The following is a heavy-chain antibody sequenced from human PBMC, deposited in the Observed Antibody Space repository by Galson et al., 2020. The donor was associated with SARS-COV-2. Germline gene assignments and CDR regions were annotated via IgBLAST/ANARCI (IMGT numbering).Heavy chain of an antibody. CDR3: TRGDTVTTSGNWFDP. D-gene: IGHD4-4*01. CDR1: GDSISSHKW. CDR2: IHHSGST. Sequence: SETLSLTCAVSGDSISSHKWWSWVRLSPGKGLEWIGEIHHSGSTNYDPSLKSRVTMSLDKSNNQFSLNLKSVTAADTAVYYCTRGDTVTTSGNWFDPWGQGTLVTVSS. V-gene: IGHV4-4*02. J-gene: IGHJ5*02.